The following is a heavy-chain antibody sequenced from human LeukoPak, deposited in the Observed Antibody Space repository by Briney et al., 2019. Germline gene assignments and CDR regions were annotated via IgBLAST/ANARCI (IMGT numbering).Heavy chain of an antibody. CDR1: GYTFTGYY. CDR2: INPNSGGT. J-gene: IGHJ1*01. CDR3: ARDRYCSSTSCDAEYFQH. D-gene: IGHD2-2*01. Sequence: ASVTVSCKASGYTFTGYYMHWVRQAPGQGLEWMGWINPNSGGTNYAQKFQGRVTMTRDTSISTAYMELSRLRSDDTAVYYCARDRYCSSTSCDAEYFQHWGLGTLVTVSS. V-gene: IGHV1-2*02.